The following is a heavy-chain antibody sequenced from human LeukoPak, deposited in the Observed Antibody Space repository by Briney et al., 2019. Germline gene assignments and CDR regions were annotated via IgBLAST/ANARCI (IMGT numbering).Heavy chain of an antibody. D-gene: IGHD2-2*02. J-gene: IGHJ4*02. Sequence: GGSLRLSCAASGFTVSSNYMSWVRQAPGKGLEWVSSISSSSGSIYYADSVKGRFTISRDNAKNSLYLQMNSLRAEDTAVYYCARDLSPDCRSTSCDTSGYWGQGTRVTVSS. V-gene: IGHV3-21*01. CDR1: GFTVSSNY. CDR2: ISSSSGSI. CDR3: ARDLSPDCRSTSCDTSGY.